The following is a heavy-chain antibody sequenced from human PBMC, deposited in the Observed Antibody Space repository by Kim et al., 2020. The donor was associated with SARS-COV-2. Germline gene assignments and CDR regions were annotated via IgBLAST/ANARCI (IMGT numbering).Heavy chain of an antibody. D-gene: IGHD3-16*01. V-gene: IGHV3-7*03. CDR2: INPDGSGT. J-gene: IGHJ4*02. CDR3: ARHPPRRFGL. CDR1: GFTFGTYW. Sequence: GGSLRLSCAASGFTFGTYWMTWVRLAPGKGLEWVANINPDGSGTQYVDSVRGRFTVSRDNAKNSLDLQMNGLRVEDTAVYFCARHPPRRFGLWGQGTLVT.